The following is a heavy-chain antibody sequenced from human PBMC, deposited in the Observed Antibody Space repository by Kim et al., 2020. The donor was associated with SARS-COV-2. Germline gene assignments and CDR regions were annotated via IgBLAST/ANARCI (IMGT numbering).Heavy chain of an antibody. CDR3: ARQREYSSSSWAFDI. V-gene: IGHV5-51*01. D-gene: IGHD6-13*01. J-gene: IGHJ3*02. Sequence: PSFQGQVTISADKSTATAYLQWSSLKASDTAIYYCARQREYSSSSWAFDIWGQGTIVTVSS.